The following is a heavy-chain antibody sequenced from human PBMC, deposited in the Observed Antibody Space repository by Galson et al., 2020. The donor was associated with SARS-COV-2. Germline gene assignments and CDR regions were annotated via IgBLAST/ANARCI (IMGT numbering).Heavy chain of an antibody. CDR1: GGSISSGGYY. Sequence: SETLSLTCTFSGGSISSGGYYWSWIRQHPGKGLEWIGYIYYSGSTYYNPSLKRRVTISVDTSKNQFSLKLSSVTSADTAVYYCARGTRYSYGSWFDPWGQGTLVTVSS. V-gene: IGHV4-31*03. D-gene: IGHD5-18*01. CDR3: ARGTRYSYGSWFDP. J-gene: IGHJ5*02. CDR2: IYYSGST.